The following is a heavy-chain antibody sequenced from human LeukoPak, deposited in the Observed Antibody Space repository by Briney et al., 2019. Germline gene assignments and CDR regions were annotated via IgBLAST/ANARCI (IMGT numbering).Heavy chain of an antibody. CDR1: GFTFSSYS. Sequence: GGTLRLSCAASGFTFSSYSMNWVRQPPGKGLEWVSSISISSSYIYYADSVKGRFTISRDNANNSLYLKMNSLRAEDTAVYYCAMRRHCGGDCYGFDYWGQGTLVTVSS. CDR3: AMRRHCGGDCYGFDY. J-gene: IGHJ4*02. D-gene: IGHD2-21*01. V-gene: IGHV3-21*01. CDR2: ISISSSYI.